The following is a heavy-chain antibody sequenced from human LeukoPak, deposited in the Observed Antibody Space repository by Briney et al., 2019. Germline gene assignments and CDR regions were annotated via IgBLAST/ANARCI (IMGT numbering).Heavy chain of an antibody. J-gene: IGHJ4*02. CDR2: ISGSGSGGST. Sequence: GGSLRLSCVVSGFSFSDSYMTWIRQTPGKGLESLAYISGSGSGGSTYYADSAKRRFSISRDNTKNTLHLQMNSLRAEDTAVYYCAGGGYTYGLYWGQGDLVTVSS. V-gene: IGHV3-11*04. CDR1: GFSFSDSY. D-gene: IGHD5-18*01. CDR3: AGGGYTYGLY.